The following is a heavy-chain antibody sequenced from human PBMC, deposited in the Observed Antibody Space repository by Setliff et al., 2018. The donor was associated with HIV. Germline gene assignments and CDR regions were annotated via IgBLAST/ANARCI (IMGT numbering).Heavy chain of an antibody. CDR2: ISYSGKT. CDR1: GVPTSASTYY. CDR3: AGFPLSSSWYFY. J-gene: IGHJ4*02. V-gene: IGHV4-39*01. D-gene: IGHD6-13*01. Sequence: SETLSLTCTVSGVPTSASTYYWGWIRQPPGKGLDWIGYISYSGKTYYNPSLKSRVTISVDTSKNQFSLKLSSVTAADTAVYYCAGFPLSSSWYFYWGQGTLVTVS.